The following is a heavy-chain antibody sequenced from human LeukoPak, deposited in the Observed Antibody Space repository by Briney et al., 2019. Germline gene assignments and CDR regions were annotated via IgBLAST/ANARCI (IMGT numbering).Heavy chain of an antibody. CDR2: ISYDGSDK. Sequence: GGSLRLSCTSSGFTFGDNAMGWVRQAPGKGLEWVSFISYDGSDKSYADSVKGRFTISRDNSKKTLYLQMDSLRAGDTAVYYCATEGAGLDYWGQGTLVTVSS. J-gene: IGHJ4*02. CDR1: GFTFGDNA. V-gene: IGHV3-30-3*01. D-gene: IGHD3-16*01. CDR3: ATEGAGLDY.